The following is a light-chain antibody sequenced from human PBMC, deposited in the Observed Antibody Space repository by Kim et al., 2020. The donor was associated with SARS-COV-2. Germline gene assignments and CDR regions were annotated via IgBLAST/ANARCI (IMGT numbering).Light chain of an antibody. V-gene: IGLV3-19*01. J-gene: IGLJ3*02. CDR1: SLRIYY. CDR3: NSRDSSGNHWV. CDR2: GKN. Sequence: GQTVRITCQGDSLRIYYASWYQQRPGQAPVPVIYGKNSRPSGIPDRFSGSSSGNTASLSITGAQAEDEADYYCNSRDSSGNHWVFGGGTQLTVL.